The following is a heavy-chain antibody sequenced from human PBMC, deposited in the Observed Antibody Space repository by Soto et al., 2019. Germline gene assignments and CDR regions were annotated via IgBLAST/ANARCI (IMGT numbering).Heavy chain of an antibody. CDR1: GASLHIGGYY. D-gene: IGHD1-26*01. CDR3: ARNSHSGRYYVRYFDY. Sequence: PSETLSLTCTVSGASLHIGGYYWAWIRQNPGKGLEWIGYIYYSGSTYYNPSLKSRVTISVDRSKNQFSLKLSSVTAADTAVYYCARNSHSGRYYVRYFDYWGQGALVTVSS. V-gene: IGHV4-39*01. CDR2: IYYSGST. J-gene: IGHJ4*02.